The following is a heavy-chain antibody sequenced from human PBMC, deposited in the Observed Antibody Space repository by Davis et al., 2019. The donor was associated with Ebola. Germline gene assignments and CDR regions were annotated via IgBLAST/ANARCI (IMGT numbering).Heavy chain of an antibody. J-gene: IGHJ4*02. CDR1: GFSFSSHA. D-gene: IGHD5-18*01. CDR3: ARINSYGDFDY. Sequence: GESLKISCAAPGFSFSSHALSWVRQAPGKGLEWVSGLSIIGGSTEYADSVKGRFTISRDNSKNTLYLQMNSLRAEDTAVYYCARINSYGDFDYWGQGTLVTVSS. CDR2: LSIIGGST. V-gene: IGHV3-23*01.